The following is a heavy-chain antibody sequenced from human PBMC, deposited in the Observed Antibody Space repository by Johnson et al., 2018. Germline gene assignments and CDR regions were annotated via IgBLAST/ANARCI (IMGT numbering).Heavy chain of an antibody. CDR1: GFTFADYT. V-gene: IGHV3-49*05. D-gene: IGHD3-16*01. J-gene: IGHJ3*02. CDR2: IRSKPYGVTT. Sequence: VQLVESGGDLVKPGRSLRLSCAASGFTFADYTMSWFRQAPGKGLEWVGYIRSKPYGVTTEYAASVRGRFSISRYDSKSIAYLQMNSLKIEDTAVYYCARYLRGSPRRVPLSDAFDIWGQGTKVTVSS. CDR3: ARYLRGSPRRVPLSDAFDI.